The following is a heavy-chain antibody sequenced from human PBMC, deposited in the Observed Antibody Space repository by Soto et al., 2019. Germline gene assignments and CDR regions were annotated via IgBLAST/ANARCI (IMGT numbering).Heavy chain of an antibody. CDR1: GGSISSGGYS. Sequence: SETLSLTCAVSGGSISSGGYSWSWIRQPPGKGLEWIGYIYHSGSTYYNPSLKSRVTLSVDTSKNQFSLKLSSVTAADTAVYYCARLGGSYAVPHFAYRGQGTLVTVSS. V-gene: IGHV4-30-2*01. CDR2: IYHSGST. D-gene: IGHD1-26*01. CDR3: ARLGGSYAVPHFAY. J-gene: IGHJ4*02.